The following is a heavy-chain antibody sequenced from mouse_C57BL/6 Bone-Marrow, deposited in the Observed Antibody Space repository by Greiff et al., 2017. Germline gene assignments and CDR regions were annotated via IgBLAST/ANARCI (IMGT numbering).Heavy chain of an antibody. CDR2: IDPSDSYT. Sequence: QVQLQQPGAELVMPGASVKLSCKASGYTFTSYWMHWVKQRPGQGLEWIGEIDPSDSYTNYNQKFKGKSTLTVDKSSSTAYMQLSSLTSEDSAVYYCARGKLWYFGVWGTGTTVTVAS. V-gene: IGHV1-69*01. CDR3: ARGKLWYFGV. CDR1: GYTFTSYW. J-gene: IGHJ1*03.